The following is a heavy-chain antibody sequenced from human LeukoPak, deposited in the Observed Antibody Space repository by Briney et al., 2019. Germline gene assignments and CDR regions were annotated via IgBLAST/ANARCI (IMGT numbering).Heavy chain of an antibody. V-gene: IGHV3-23*01. J-gene: IGHJ5*02. Sequence: GGSLRLSCAASGFTFSSYAMSWVRQAPGKGLEWVSAISGSGGSTYYADSVKGRFTISRDKSKNTLDHQMNSLRVEDTAVYYCAKEAEYDSSSWYEPGWFDPWGQGTLVTVSS. CDR1: GFTFSSYA. CDR3: AKEAEYDSSSWYEPGWFDP. CDR2: ISGSGGST. D-gene: IGHD6-13*01.